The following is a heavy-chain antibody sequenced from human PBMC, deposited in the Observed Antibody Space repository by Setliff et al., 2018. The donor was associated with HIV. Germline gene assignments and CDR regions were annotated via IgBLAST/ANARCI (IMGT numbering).Heavy chain of an antibody. V-gene: IGHV4-39*01. J-gene: IGHJ5*02. CDR1: GDSASNSRYY. D-gene: IGHD3-22*01. CDR3: ATRVYYYDSNKVFREEGFDP. CDR2: IYYNEKT. Sequence: SETLSLTCTVSGDSASNSRYYWAWIRQPPGKGLEYIGSIYYNEKTYYSPSLKGRVTISIDTSKNQFSLNLTSVTAADTAVYFCATRVYYYDSNKVFREEGFDPWGQGTLVTVSS.